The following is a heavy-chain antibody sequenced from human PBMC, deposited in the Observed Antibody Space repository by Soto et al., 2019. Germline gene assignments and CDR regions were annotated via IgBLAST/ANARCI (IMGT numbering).Heavy chain of an antibody. CDR3: ATSVVTPDSHFDY. CDR2: IYYSGST. CDR1: GGSISSGGYY. J-gene: IGHJ4*02. V-gene: IGHV4-31*03. D-gene: IGHD2-21*02. Sequence: SETLSLTCTVSGGSISSGGYYWSWIRQHPGKGLEWIGYIYYSGSTYYNPSLKSRVTISVDTSKNQFSLKLSSVTAADTAVYYCATSVVTPDSHFDYRGQGTLVTVS.